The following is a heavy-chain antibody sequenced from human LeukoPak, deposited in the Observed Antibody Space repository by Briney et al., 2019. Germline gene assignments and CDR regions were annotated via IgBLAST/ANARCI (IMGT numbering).Heavy chain of an antibody. J-gene: IGHJ4*02. Sequence: ASVKVSCKASGYTFTGYYMHWVRQAPGQGLEWMGWMDPDGGGGTNYAQMFQGRVTMTRDTSINTACMELSSLRSDDTAIYYCARVSGRSGPFEYWGQGTLVTVSS. CDR2: MDPDGGGGT. V-gene: IGHV1-2*02. CDR1: GYTFTGYY. CDR3: ARVSGRSGPFEY. D-gene: IGHD3-3*01.